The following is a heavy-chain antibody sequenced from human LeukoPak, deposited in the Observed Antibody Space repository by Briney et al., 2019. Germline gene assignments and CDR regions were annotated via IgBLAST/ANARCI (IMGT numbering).Heavy chain of an antibody. Sequence: PSETLSLTCTVSGGSISNFYWSWIRQPAGKTLEWIGRIYTSGSTNYNPSLKSRVTMSVDTSKNQFSLKLSFVTAADTDVYFCARETTGDGTARPFDYWGQGTLVTVPS. CDR2: IYTSGST. CDR1: GGSISNFY. V-gene: IGHV4-4*07. D-gene: IGHD6-13*01. CDR3: ARETTGDGTARPFDY. J-gene: IGHJ4*02.